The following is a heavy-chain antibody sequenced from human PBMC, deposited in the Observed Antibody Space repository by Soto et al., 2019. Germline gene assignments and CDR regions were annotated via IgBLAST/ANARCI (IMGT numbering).Heavy chain of an antibody. CDR3: ASRVVGATPYFDY. Sequence: SGGSFITYYWNWVRQPPGKGLEWIGYIYFRGRTNYNPSLRTRLTISADTSKNQFSLILSSVTAADTAVYFCASRVVGATPYFDYWGQGILVTVSS. D-gene: IGHD1-26*01. J-gene: IGHJ4*02. CDR1: SGGSFITYY. V-gene: IGHV4-59*08. CDR2: IYFRGRT.